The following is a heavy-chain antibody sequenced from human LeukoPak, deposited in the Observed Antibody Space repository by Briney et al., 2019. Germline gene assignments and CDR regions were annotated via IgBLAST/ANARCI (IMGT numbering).Heavy chain of an antibody. CDR2: MSYDGSDK. D-gene: IGHD6-19*01. CDR1: GFTFSSYG. J-gene: IGHJ4*02. V-gene: IGHV3-30*03. CDR3: AIWRQWHFDY. Sequence: GGSLRLSCAASGFTFSSYGMHWVRQAPGKGLEWVAVMSYDGSDKYYADSVKGRFTISRDNSKNTLYLQMNILRPEDTAVYYCAIWRQWHFDYWGQGTLVTVSS.